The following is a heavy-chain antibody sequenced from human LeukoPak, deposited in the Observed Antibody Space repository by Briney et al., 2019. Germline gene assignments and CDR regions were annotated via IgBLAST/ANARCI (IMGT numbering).Heavy chain of an antibody. J-gene: IGHJ3*02. D-gene: IGHD3-22*01. Sequence: KPSETLSLTCTVSGGSISSYYWSWIRQPAGKGLEWIGRIYTSGSTNYNPSLKSRVTMSEDTSKNQFSLKLSSVTAADTAVYYCAREPDINYYDSSGPHFGFDIWGQGTMVTVSS. CDR1: GGSISSYY. CDR2: IYTSGST. CDR3: AREPDINYYDSSGPHFGFDI. V-gene: IGHV4-4*07.